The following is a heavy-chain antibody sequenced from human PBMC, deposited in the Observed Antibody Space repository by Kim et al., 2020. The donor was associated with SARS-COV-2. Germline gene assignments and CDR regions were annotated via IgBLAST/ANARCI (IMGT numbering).Heavy chain of an antibody. J-gene: IGHJ4*02. V-gene: IGHV3-30*18. D-gene: IGHD3-22*01. CDR2: VSYEGSNT. Sequence: GGSLRLSCVASGFTFSNYGMHWVRQAPGKGLEWVGIVSYEGSNTFYAGSVEGRFTISRDNSKNTLYLKMDSLRTEDTALYYCVKEGAFSTVVVDYYFDFWGQGTLVTVSS. CDR3: VKEGAFSTVVVDYYFDF. CDR1: GFTFSNYG.